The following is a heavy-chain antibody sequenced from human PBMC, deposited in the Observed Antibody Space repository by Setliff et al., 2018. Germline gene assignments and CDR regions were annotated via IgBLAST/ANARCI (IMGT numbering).Heavy chain of an antibody. J-gene: IGHJ4*02. CDR3: AKDFFDWLELLDY. D-gene: IGHD3-9*01. V-gene: IGHV3-23*01. Sequence: GGSLRLSCAASGFTFRSYAMSWVRQAPGKGLEWVSGVSGSGGSTYYTDSVKGRFTISRDNSKNTLYLQMNSLRAEDTAVYYCAKDFFDWLELLDYWGQGTLVTVSS. CDR1: GFTFRSYA. CDR2: VSGSGGST.